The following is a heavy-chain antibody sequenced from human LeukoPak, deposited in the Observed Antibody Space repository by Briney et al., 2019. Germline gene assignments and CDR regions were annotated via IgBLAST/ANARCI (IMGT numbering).Heavy chain of an antibody. D-gene: IGHD3-10*01. CDR2: INHSGST. Sequence: PSETLSLTCAVYGGSFSGYYWSWIRQPPGKGLEWIGEINHSGSTNYNPSLKSRVTISVATSKNQFSLKLSSVTAADTAVYYCARGLSPRINMVRGVRPPFRGVFDYWGQGTLVTVSS. V-gene: IGHV4-34*01. CDR1: GGSFSGYY. J-gene: IGHJ4*02. CDR3: ARGLSPRINMVRGVRPPFRGVFDY.